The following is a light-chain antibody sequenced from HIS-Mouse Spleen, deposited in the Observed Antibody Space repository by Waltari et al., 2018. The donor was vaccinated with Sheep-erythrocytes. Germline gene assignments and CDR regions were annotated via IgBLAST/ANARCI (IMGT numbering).Light chain of an antibody. Sequence: SYELTQPPSVSVSPGQTASITCSGDKLGDKYACWYQQKPGQSPVLVIYQDSKRPSGIPERFSGSNSANTATLTISGTQAMDEADYYCQAWDSSTAEVVFGGGTKLTVL. V-gene: IGLV3-1*01. CDR3: QAWDSSTAEVV. CDR2: QDS. CDR1: KLGDKY. J-gene: IGLJ2*01.